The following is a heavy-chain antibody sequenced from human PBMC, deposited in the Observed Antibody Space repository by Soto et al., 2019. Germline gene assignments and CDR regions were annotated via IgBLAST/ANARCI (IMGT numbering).Heavy chain of an antibody. CDR2: ISSSSSNI. J-gene: IGHJ4*02. Sequence: EVQLVESGGGLVKPGGSLRLSCAAFGFTFSTCSMNWVRQAPGKGLEWVSSISSSSSNIYYADSVKGRFTISRDNAKNSLYLQMNSLRADDTAVYYCARDNGYDAATLDYWGQGTLVTVSS. D-gene: IGHD5-12*01. V-gene: IGHV3-21*02. CDR1: GFTFSTCS. CDR3: ARDNGYDAATLDY.